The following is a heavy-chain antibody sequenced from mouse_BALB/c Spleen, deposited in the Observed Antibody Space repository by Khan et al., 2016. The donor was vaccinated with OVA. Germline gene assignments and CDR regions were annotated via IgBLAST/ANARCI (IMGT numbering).Heavy chain of an antibody. CDR2: IYPESGDP. CDR1: GYSFTDYY. D-gene: IGHD1-1*01. J-gene: IGHJ3*01. CDR3: ARWNYFCSNFAY. Sequence: QVQLKQSGAELARPGASVKLSCKASGYSFTDYYINWVTQRTGQGLEWIGEIYPESGDPYYNETFKGKATLTADKSYRTAYMQLSSLSSAASAVYFCARWNYFCSNFAYWGQGTLVTVSA. V-gene: IGHV1-77*01.